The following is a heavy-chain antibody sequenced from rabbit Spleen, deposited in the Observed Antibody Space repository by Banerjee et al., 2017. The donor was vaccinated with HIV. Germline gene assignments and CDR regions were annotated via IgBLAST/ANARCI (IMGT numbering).Heavy chain of an antibody. J-gene: IGHJ6*01. V-gene: IGHV1S40*01. Sequence: QSLEESGGDLVQPGASLTLTCKASGFSFSSSYYLCWVRQAPGRGLEWIACIDSGSSSFTYFASWAKGRFTISKASSTTVTLQMTSLTAADTATYFCARDTSSSFSSYGMDLWGPGTLVTVS. D-gene: IGHD1-1*01. CDR1: GFSFSSSYY. CDR2: IDSGSSSFT. CDR3: ARDTSSSFSSYGMDL.